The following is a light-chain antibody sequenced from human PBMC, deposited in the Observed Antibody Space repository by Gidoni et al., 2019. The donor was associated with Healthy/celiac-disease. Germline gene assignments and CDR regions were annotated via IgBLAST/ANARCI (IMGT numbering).Light chain of an antibody. CDR1: TGISNY. Sequence: DIQMTQSPSSLSASVGDRVTIPCRASTGISNYLAWYQQKPGKVPKLLIYAASTLQSGVPSRFSGSGSGTDFTLTISSLQPEDVATYYCQKYNSAPRLTFGGGTKVEIK. J-gene: IGKJ4*01. V-gene: IGKV1-27*01. CDR3: QKYNSAPRLT. CDR2: AAS.